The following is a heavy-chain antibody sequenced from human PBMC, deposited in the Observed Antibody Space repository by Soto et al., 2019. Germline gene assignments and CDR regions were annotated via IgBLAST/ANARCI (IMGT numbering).Heavy chain of an antibody. D-gene: IGHD2-15*01. CDR1: GGSIGNDDYS. CDR2: IYHSGTT. Sequence: SETLSLTCTVSGGSIGNDDYSWGWVRQPPGKGLEWIGYIYHSGTTYYNPSLTSRVTISVDGSNNKFSLKLTPMTAADKAVDYCATVIPATRYFAYWGQGILVTVSS. V-gene: IGHV4-30-2*01. J-gene: IGHJ4*02. CDR3: ATVIPATRYFAY.